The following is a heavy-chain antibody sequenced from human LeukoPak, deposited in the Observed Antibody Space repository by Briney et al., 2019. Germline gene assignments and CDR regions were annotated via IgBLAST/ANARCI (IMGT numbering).Heavy chain of an antibody. CDR3: ARGPVGATPGWYFDL. CDR2: IYYSGST. CDR1: GGSISSYY. V-gene: IGHV4-59*01. D-gene: IGHD1-26*01. Sequence: PSETLSLTXTVSGGSISSYYWSWIRQPPGKGLEWIGYIYYSGSTNYNPSLKSRVTISVDTSKNQFSLKLSSVTAADTAVYYCARGPVGATPGWYFDLWGRGTLVTVSS. J-gene: IGHJ2*01.